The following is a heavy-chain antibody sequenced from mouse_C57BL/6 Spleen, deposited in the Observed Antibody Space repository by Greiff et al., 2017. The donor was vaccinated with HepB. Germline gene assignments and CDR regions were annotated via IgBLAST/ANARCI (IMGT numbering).Heavy chain of an antibody. V-gene: IGHV1-82*01. Sequence: QVQLQQSGPELVKPGASVKISCKASGYAFSSSWMNWVKQRPGKGLEWIGRIYPGDGDTNYNGKFKGKATLTADKSSSTAYMQLSSLTSEDSAVYFCAREGGGYWGQGTTLTVSS. J-gene: IGHJ2*01. CDR3: AREGGGY. CDR1: GYAFSSSW. CDR2: IYPGDGDT.